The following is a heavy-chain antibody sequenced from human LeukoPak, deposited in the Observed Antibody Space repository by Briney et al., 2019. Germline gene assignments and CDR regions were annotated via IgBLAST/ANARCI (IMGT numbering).Heavy chain of an antibody. Sequence: ASVKVSCKASGYTFTSYGISWVRQAPGQGLELMGWMNPNSGNTGYAQKFQGRVTMTRNTSISTAYMELSSLRSEDTAVYYCARGPYPSYYYGSGLDYWGQGTLVTVSS. J-gene: IGHJ4*02. V-gene: IGHV1-8*01. CDR3: ARGPYPSYYYGSGLDY. D-gene: IGHD3-10*01. CDR1: GYTFTSYG. CDR2: MNPNSGNT.